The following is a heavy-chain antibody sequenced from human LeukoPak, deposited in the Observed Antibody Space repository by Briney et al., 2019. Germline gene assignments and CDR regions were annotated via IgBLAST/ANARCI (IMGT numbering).Heavy chain of an antibody. J-gene: IGHJ6*03. D-gene: IGHD3-10*01. CDR1: GGSISSYY. CDR2: IYTSGST. V-gene: IGHV4-4*07. Sequence: SETLSLTCTVSGGSISSYYWSWIRQPAGKGLEWIGRIYTSGSTNYNPSLKSRVTMSVDTSKNQFSLKLSSVTAADTAVYYCARDSVLWFGELSIHYYMDVWGKGTTVTVSS. CDR3: ARDSVLWFGELSIHYYMDV.